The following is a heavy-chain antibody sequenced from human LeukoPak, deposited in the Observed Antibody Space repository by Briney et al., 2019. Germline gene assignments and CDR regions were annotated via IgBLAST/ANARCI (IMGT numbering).Heavy chain of an antibody. CDR1: GYTFTGYY. J-gene: IGHJ4*02. V-gene: IGHV1-2*02. Sequence: ASVKVSCKASGYTFTGYYMHWVRQAPGQGLEWMGWINPNSGGTNYAQKFQGRVTMTRDTSISTAYMELSRLRSDDTAVYYCARDFFDFGSGYYTPRLDYWGQGTLVTVSS. CDR3: ARDFFDFGSGYYTPRLDY. D-gene: IGHD3-3*01. CDR2: INPNSGGT.